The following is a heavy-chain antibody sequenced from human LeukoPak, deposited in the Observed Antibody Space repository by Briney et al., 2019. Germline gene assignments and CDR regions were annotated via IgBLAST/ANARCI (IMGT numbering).Heavy chain of an antibody. V-gene: IGHV3-9*01. CDR1: GFTFGEYA. Sequence: PGGSLRLSCAASGFTFGEYAMHWVRQAPGKGLEWVSGMTWNSVSIGYADSVKGRFIMSRDNAKKYLYLQMSSLRAEDTALYYCAKHQTHLWLPGSFVLWARGTLVPVPS. J-gene: IGHJ2*01. CDR3: AKHQTHLWLPGSFVL. D-gene: IGHD5-18*01. CDR2: MTWNSVSI.